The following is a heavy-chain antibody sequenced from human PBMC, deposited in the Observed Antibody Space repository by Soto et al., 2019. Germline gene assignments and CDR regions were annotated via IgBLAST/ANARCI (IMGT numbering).Heavy chain of an antibody. CDR3: AKLKELGGYSYGYGDYFDY. CDR1: GFTFSSYA. V-gene: IGHV3-23*01. CDR2: ISGSGGST. J-gene: IGHJ4*02. D-gene: IGHD5-18*01. Sequence: EVQLLESGGGLVQPGGSLRLSCAASGFTFSSYAMSWVRQAPGKGLEWVSAISGSGGSTYYADSVKGRFTISRDNSKNTLYLQMNSLRAEDTAVYYCAKLKELGGYSYGYGDYFDYWGQGTLVTVSS.